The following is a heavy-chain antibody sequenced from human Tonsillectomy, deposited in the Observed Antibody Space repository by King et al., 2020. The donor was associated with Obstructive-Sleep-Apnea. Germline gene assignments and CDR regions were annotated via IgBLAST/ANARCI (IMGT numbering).Heavy chain of an antibody. J-gene: IGHJ4*02. CDR1: GFSLSTSGMC. CDR2: IDWDDDK. D-gene: IGHD4-17*01. Sequence: TLKESGPALVKPTQTLTLTCTFSGFSLSTSGMCVSWIRQPPGKALEWLARIDWDDDKYYSTFLKTRLTISKDTSKNQVVLTMTNMDPVDTATYYCARILDYGDYGELGYYFDYWGQGTLVTVSS. V-gene: IGHV2-70*11. CDR3: ARILDYGDYGELGYYFDY.